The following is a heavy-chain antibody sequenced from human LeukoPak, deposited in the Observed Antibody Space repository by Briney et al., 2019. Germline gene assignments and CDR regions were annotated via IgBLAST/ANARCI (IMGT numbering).Heavy chain of an antibody. D-gene: IGHD6-13*01. CDR3: ARDLDRGYSSRGAFDI. V-gene: IGHV4-59*01. CDR2: IYYSGST. CDR1: GGSISSYY. J-gene: IGHJ3*02. Sequence: SETLSLTSTVSGGSISSYYWSWIRQPPGKGLEWIGYIYYSGSTNYNPSLKSRVTISVDTSKNQFSLKLSSVTAADTAVYYCARDLDRGYSSRGAFDIWGQGTMVTVSS.